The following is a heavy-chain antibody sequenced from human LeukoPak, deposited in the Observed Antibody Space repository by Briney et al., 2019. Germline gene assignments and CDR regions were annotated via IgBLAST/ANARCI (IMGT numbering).Heavy chain of an antibody. V-gene: IGHV4-38-2*02. Sequence: SETLSLTCTVSGYSISSGYYWGWIRQPPGKGLEWIGSIYYSGSTYYNPSLKSRVTISVDTSKNQFSLKLSSVTAADTAVYYCAAYDYGGLDDAFDIWGQGTMVTVSS. CDR2: IYYSGST. J-gene: IGHJ3*02. CDR1: GYSISSGYY. D-gene: IGHD4-23*01. CDR3: AAYDYGGLDDAFDI.